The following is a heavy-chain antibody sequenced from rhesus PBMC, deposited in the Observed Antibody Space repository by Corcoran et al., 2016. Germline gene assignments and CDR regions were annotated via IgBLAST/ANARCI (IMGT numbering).Heavy chain of an antibody. J-gene: IGHJ6*01. Sequence: QVQLQESGPGLVKPSETLPLTCAVSGASISRTSLSWIRQAPGKGREWIGRIHGMGGSTSYNQSLKSRVTISRDTSKNQFSLKLSSVTAADTAVYYCAREGSYGSSYGTLDSWGQGVVVTVSS. V-gene: IGHV4S2*01. CDR1: GASISRTS. D-gene: IGHD4-29*01. CDR3: AREGSYGSSYGTLDS. CDR2: IHGMGGST.